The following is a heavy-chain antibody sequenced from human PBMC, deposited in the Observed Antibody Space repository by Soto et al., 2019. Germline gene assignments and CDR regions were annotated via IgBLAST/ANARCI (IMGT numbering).Heavy chain of an antibody. CDR2: IGGSGGYK. V-gene: IGHV3-23*01. D-gene: IGHD6-13*01. CDR1: GFFFTSYP. J-gene: IGHJ4*02. CDR3: AKDAAMVSSTFNYFDY. Sequence: ESGGGLVQPGGSLRLSCAASGFFFTSYPMGWVRQAPWKGLEWVSGIGGSGGYKSYADSVKGRFTISRDNSKNTLYLQMESLGAEDTAVYYCAKDAAMVSSTFNYFDYWGQGTLVAVSS.